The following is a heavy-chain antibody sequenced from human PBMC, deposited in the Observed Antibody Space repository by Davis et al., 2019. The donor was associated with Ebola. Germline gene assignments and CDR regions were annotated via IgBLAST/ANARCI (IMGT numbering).Heavy chain of an antibody. J-gene: IGHJ4*02. CDR3: AKDYSSNLYYFDY. CDR2: IKQDGSEK. V-gene: IGHV3-7*01. CDR1: GFTFSSYW. D-gene: IGHD6-13*01. Sequence: GESLKISCAASGFTFSSYWMSWVRQAPGKGLEWVANIKQDGSEKYYVDSVKGRFTISRDNAKNSLYLQMNSLRAEDTAVYYCAKDYSSNLYYFDYWGQGTLVTVSS.